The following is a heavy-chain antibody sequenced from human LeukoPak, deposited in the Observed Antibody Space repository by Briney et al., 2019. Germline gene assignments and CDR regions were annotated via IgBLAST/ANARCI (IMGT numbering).Heavy chain of an antibody. CDR1: GFSFSNYW. CDR3: TRATGWYPDY. J-gene: IGHJ4*02. Sequence: GGSLRLSCAASGFSFSNYWMSWVRQAPGKGLEWVANIKHDGIEMNYADSAKGRFTISRDNAENSLYLQMTSLRAEDTALYYCTRATGWYPDYWGQGTLITVSS. D-gene: IGHD6-19*01. CDR2: IKHDGIEM. V-gene: IGHV3-7*01.